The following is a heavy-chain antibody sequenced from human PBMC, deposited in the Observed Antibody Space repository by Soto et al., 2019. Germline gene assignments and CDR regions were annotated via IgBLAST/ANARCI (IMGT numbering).Heavy chain of an antibody. J-gene: IGHJ4*02. D-gene: IGHD2-15*01. Sequence: QIALKESGPTLVKPSQTLTLTCTFSGFSFSTTGAGVGWLRQPPGKALEWLALIFWNDAKRYSPSLRSRLNIIKDTSKNQVVLTMTNVDPVDTATYYCAYRRGGSSSGGNFDYWGQGTPVTVYS. V-gene: IGHV2-5*01. CDR2: IFWNDAK. CDR1: GFSFSTTGAG. CDR3: AYRRGGSSSGGNFDY.